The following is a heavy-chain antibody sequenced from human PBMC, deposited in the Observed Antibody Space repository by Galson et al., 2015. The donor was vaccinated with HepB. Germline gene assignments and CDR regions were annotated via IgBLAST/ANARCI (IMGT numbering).Heavy chain of an antibody. CDR1: GFAFSSYS. CDR2: ISSSSSYI. CDR3: AGGSTVTTLDI. V-gene: IGHV3-21*01. D-gene: IGHD4-17*01. J-gene: IGHJ3*02. Sequence: SLRLSCAASGFAFSSYSMNWVRQAPGKGLEWVSSISSSSSYIYYADSVKGRFTISRDNAKNSLYLQMNSLRAEDTAVYYCAGGSTVTTLDIWGQGTMVTVSS.